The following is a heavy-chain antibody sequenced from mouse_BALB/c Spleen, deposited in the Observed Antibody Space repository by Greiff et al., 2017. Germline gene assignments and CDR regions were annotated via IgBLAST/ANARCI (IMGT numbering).Heavy chain of an antibody. CDR1: GYSITSDYA. Sequence: EVQRVESGPGLVKPSQSLSLTCTVTGYSITSDYAWNWIRQFPGNKLEWMGYISYDGSNNYNPSLKNRISITRDTSKNQFFLKLNSVTTEDTATYYCARDRIRYYFDYWGQGTTLTVSS. CDR2: ISYDGSN. J-gene: IGHJ2*01. V-gene: IGHV3-6*02. CDR3: ARDRIRYYFDY.